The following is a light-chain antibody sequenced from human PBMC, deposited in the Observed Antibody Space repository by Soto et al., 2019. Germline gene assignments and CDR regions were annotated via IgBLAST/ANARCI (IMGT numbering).Light chain of an antibody. CDR2: EVS. J-gene: IGLJ1*01. V-gene: IGLV2-23*02. Sequence: QSALTQPASVSGSPGQSITISCTGTSSDVGSYNLVSWYQQHPGKAPKLMIYEVSKRPSGVSNRFSGPKSGNTASPTISGLQAEDEADYYCCSYAGSSTYVFGTGTKVTVL. CDR3: CSYAGSSTYV. CDR1: SSDVGSYNL.